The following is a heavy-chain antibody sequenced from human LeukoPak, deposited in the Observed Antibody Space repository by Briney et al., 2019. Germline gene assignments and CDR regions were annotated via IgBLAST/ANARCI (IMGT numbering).Heavy chain of an antibody. CDR1: GIPFVDAW. CDR2: ITKDGTT. D-gene: IGHD4-17*01. Sequence: AGGSLRLSCVLSGIPFVDAWMSWVRQAPGEGLEWIGRITKDGTTDYAAPVKGRFTISRDNSKNTFYLLMNSLKIEDTAVYYCTWMTTVLTVDFWGRGTLVTVSS. CDR3: TWMTTVLTVDF. V-gene: IGHV3-15*01. J-gene: IGHJ4*02.